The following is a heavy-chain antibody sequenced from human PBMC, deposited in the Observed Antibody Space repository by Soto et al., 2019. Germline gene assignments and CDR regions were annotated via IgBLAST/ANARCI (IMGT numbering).Heavy chain of an antibody. CDR3: ARVYRAAVRNWFDP. D-gene: IGHD6-13*01. CDR1: GYTFTGYY. V-gene: IGHV1-2*02. CDR2: INPNSGGT. Sequence: QVQLVQSGAEVKKPGASVKVSCKASGYTFTGYYMHWVRQAPGQGLEWMGWINPNSGGTNYAQKFHGRVTMTRDTYISTAYMELSRRRSGGTAVYYCARVYRAAVRNWFDPWGQGTLVTVFS. J-gene: IGHJ5*02.